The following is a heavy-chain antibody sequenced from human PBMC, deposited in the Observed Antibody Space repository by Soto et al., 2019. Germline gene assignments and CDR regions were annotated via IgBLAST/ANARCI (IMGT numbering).Heavy chain of an antibody. Sequence: PGGSLRLSCAASGFTFSSYWMSWVRQAPGKGLEWVANIKQDGSEKYYVDSVKGRFTISRDNAKNSLYLQMNSLRAEDTAVYYCARKGMASSSYGGYWGQGTLVTVSS. D-gene: IGHD6-6*01. J-gene: IGHJ4*02. V-gene: IGHV3-7*01. CDR1: GFTFSSYW. CDR3: ARKGMASSSYGGY. CDR2: IKQDGSEK.